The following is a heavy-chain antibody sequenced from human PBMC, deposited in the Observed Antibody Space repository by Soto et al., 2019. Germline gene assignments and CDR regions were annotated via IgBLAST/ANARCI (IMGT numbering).Heavy chain of an antibody. CDR3: AKDIKVNSSSWYDFIDY. CDR2: ISYDGSNK. D-gene: IGHD6-13*01. CDR1: GFTFSSYG. J-gene: IGHJ4*02. V-gene: IGHV3-30*18. Sequence: GGSLRLSCAASGFTFSSYGMHWVRQAPGKGLEWVAVISYDGSNKYYADSVKGRFTISRDNSKNTLYLQMNSLRAEDTAVYYCAKDIKVNSSSWYDFIDYWGQGTLVTVSS.